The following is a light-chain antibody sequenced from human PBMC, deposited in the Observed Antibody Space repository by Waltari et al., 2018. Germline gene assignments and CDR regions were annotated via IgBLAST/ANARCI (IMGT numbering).Light chain of an antibody. J-gene: IGKJ1*01. CDR2: GAS. CDR3: QHYVSLPAT. Sequence: EIVLTQSPGTLSLSPGERATLSCRASQSVTRSLAWYQQKPVQAPRLLIYGASSRATGIPDRFSGGGSGTDFSLTISRLEPEDFAMYYCQHYVSLPATFGQGTKVEIK. CDR1: QSVTRS. V-gene: IGKV3-20*01.